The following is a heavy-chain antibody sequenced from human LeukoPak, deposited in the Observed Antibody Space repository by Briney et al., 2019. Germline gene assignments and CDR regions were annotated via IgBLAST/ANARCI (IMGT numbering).Heavy chain of an antibody. CDR1: GFTFSSYG. CDR3: ARVNRGIAFDI. V-gene: IGHV3-33*01. J-gene: IGHJ3*02. CDR2: IWYDGRNK. D-gene: IGHD2-15*01. Sequence: PGGSLRLSCAASGFTFSSYGMHWVRQAPGKGLEWVAVIWYDGRNKFYADSLKGRFTISRDNSKNTLYLQMNSLRAEDTAVYYCARVNRGIAFDIWGQGTLVTVSS.